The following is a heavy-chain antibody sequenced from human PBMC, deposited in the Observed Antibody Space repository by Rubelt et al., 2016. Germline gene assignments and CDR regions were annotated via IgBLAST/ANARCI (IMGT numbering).Heavy chain of an antibody. CDR2: INPSGGST. D-gene: IGHD5-24*01. V-gene: IGHV1-46*01. Sequence: QVQLVQSGAEVKKPGASVKVSCKASGYTFTSYYMHWVRQAPGQGLEWMGIINPSGGSTSYAQNCQGRVTMTRDTSTSTAYMERRSLGSDDTAVYYCARRDGYNWDDAFDIWGQGTMVTVSS. CDR3: ARRDGYNWDDAFDI. J-gene: IGHJ3*02. CDR1: GYTFTSYY.